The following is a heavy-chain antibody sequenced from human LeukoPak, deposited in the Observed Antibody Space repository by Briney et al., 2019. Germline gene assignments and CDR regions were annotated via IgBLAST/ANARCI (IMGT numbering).Heavy chain of an antibody. Sequence: GGSLRLSCAASGFTFSSYGMHWVRQAPGKGLEWGAFIRYDGSDENYADSVKGRFTISRDNSKNTLYLQMNSLRAEDTAVYYCAKDRSGSYSQGLDYWGQGTLVTVSS. CDR2: IRYDGSDE. V-gene: IGHV3-30*02. J-gene: IGHJ4*02. CDR1: GFTFSSYG. D-gene: IGHD1-26*01. CDR3: AKDRSGSYSQGLDY.